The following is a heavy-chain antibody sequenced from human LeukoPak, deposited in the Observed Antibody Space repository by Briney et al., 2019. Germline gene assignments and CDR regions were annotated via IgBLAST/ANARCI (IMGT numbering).Heavy chain of an antibody. V-gene: IGHV3-74*01. CDR1: GSTFSSYW. CDR3: ARGVGYCSSTSCYWWFDP. Sequence: GRSLRLSCAASGSTFSSYWMHWVRQAPGKGLVWVSRINSDGSSTSYADSVKGRFTISRDNAKNTLYLQMNSLRAEDTAVYYCARGVGYCSSTSCYWWFDPWGQGTLVTVSS. CDR2: INSDGSST. J-gene: IGHJ5*02. D-gene: IGHD2-2*01.